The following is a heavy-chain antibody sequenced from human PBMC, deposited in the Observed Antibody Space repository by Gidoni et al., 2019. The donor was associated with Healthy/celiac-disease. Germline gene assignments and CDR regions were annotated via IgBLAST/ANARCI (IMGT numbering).Heavy chain of an antibody. D-gene: IGHD4-17*01. CDR1: GLTFSGSA. CDR2: IRSKANSYAT. V-gene: IGHV3-73*01. J-gene: IGHJ4*02. CDR3: TRLTTSFDY. Sequence: EVQLVESGGGLVQPGGSLKLSGAASGLTFSGSAMHWVRQASGKGLEWVGRIRSKANSYATAYAASVKGRFTISRDDSKNTAYLQMNSLKTEDTAVYYCTRLTTSFDYWGQGTLVTVSS.